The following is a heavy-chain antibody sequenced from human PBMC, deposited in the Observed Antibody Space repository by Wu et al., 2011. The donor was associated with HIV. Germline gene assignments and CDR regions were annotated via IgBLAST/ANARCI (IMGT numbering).Heavy chain of an antibody. CDR1: GYTFTAYY. D-gene: IGHD5-18*01. CDR2: INPNSGGT. CDR3: ARGGYSYGYYYFDY. Sequence: QVQLVQSGAEVKKLGASVKVSCKASGYTFTAYYMHWLRQAPGQGLERMGWINPNSGGTNYAQKFQGRVTMTRDTSISTAYMELSRLRSDDTAVYYCARGGYSYGYYYFDYWGQGTLVTVSS. J-gene: IGHJ4*02. V-gene: IGHV1-2*02.